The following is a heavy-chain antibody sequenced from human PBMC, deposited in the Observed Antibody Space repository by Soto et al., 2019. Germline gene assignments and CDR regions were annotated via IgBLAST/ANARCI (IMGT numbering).Heavy chain of an antibody. J-gene: IGHJ4*02. Sequence: QVQLQESGPGLVKPSQTLSLTCTVSGDSISSGDYYWSWLRQTPGRGLEWIGFIHNTGRAYYNPSLLSWLTLSVDTSKNQSSLSLSSLAAADTAMYYCARVWAGGTYRADYWGQGTLVTVSS. D-gene: IGHD7-27*01. CDR2: IHNTGRA. V-gene: IGHV4-30-4*01. CDR1: GDSISSGDYY. CDR3: ARVWAGGTYRADY.